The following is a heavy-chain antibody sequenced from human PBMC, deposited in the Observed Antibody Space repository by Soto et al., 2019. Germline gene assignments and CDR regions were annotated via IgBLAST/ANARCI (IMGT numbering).Heavy chain of an antibody. V-gene: IGHV2-26*01. Sequence: QVTLKESGPVLVKPTETLTLTCTVSGFSLSNARMGVSWIRQPPGKALEWLAHIFPNDETAYSTSLKTRLTTSKDTAKSQVVLTMGNMDPVDTATYYCARTVARMNLDYWGQGTLVTVSS. J-gene: IGHJ4*02. CDR2: IFPNDET. CDR1: GFSLSNARMG. CDR3: ARTVARMNLDY. D-gene: IGHD2-21*01.